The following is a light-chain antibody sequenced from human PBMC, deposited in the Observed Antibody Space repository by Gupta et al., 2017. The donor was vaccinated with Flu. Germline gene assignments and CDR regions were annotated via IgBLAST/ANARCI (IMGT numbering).Light chain of an antibody. CDR2: RAS. J-gene: IGKJ1*01. Sequence: EIVMTQSPATLSVSPGERATLACRASQSVSSNLAWYQQKPGQAPRLLIHRASTRATGIPARFSGSGSWSEFTLTISSLQSEDFAVYYCQQYNNWRTFGPGTKVEIK. CDR1: QSVSSN. CDR3: QQYNNWRT. V-gene: IGKV3-15*01.